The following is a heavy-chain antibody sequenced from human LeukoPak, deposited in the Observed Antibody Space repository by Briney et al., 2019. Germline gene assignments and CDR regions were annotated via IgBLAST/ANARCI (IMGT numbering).Heavy chain of an antibody. CDR3: ARGRTIFGVGTYDY. J-gene: IGHJ4*02. CDR1: GGLLRGHL. D-gene: IGHD3-3*01. Sequence: SETLSLPRAVWGGLLRGHLGRGPRQPTGKAREERGEINHSGSTNYNPSLKSRVTISVDTSKNQFSLKLSSVTAADTAVYYCARGRTIFGVGTYDYWGQGTLVTVSS. CDR2: INHSGST. V-gene: IGHV4-34*01.